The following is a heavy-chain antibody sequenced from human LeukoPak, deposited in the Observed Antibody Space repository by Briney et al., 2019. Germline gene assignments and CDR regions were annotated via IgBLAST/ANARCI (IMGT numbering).Heavy chain of an antibody. D-gene: IGHD2-2*01. Sequence: GGSLRLSCAASGFTFSSYAMSWVRQAPGKRLEWVSAISGSGGSTYYADSVKGRFTISRDNSKNTLYLQMNSLRAEDTAVYYCAKDPRSTSRLTYFDYWGQGTLVTVSS. CDR1: GFTFSSYA. V-gene: IGHV3-23*01. CDR2: ISGSGGST. CDR3: AKDPRSTSRLTYFDY. J-gene: IGHJ4*02.